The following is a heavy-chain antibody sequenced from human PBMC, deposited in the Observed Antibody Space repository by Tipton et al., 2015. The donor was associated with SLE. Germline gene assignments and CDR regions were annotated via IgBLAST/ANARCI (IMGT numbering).Heavy chain of an antibody. Sequence: SLRLSCLASGFTLSNFGMHWVRQAPGKGLEWVAFIRFDETNEFYADSVKGRFSISRDNSKSTLYLQMNSLRGEDTAVYYCATLSGRDMWGQGTMVTVPS. CDR3: ATLSGRDM. CDR2: IRFDETNE. V-gene: IGHV3-30*02. CDR1: GFTLSNFG. J-gene: IGHJ3*01. D-gene: IGHD6-19*01.